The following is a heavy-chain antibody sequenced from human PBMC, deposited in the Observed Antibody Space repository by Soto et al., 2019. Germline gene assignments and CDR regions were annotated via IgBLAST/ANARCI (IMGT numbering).Heavy chain of an antibody. CDR2: ISSSSSYT. J-gene: IGHJ5*02. CDR3: ARVSRRHVVAPSRANWFDP. V-gene: IGHV3-11*06. Sequence: QVQLVESGGGLVKPGGSLRLSCAASGFTFSDYYMSWIRQAPGKGLEWVSYISSSSSYTNYADSVKGRFTISRDNAKNSLYLQMNSLRAEDTAVYYCARVSRRHVVAPSRANWFDPWGQGTLVTVSS. D-gene: IGHD2-15*01. CDR1: GFTFSDYY.